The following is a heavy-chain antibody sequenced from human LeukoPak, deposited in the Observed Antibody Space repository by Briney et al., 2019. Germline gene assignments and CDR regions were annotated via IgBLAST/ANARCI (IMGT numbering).Heavy chain of an antibody. CDR3: AREHYGGNSDAFDI. V-gene: IGHV4-59*01. D-gene: IGHD4-17*01. J-gene: IGHJ3*02. Sequence: SETLSLTCTVSGGSISSYYWSWIRQPPGKGLEWIGYIYYSGSTNYNPSLKSRVTISVDSSKNQFSLKLSSVTAADTAVYYCAREHYGGNSDAFDIWGQGTMVTVSS. CDR1: GGSISSYY. CDR2: IYYSGST.